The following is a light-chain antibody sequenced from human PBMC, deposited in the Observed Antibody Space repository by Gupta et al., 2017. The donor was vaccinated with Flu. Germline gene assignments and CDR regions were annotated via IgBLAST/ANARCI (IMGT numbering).Light chain of an antibody. CDR2: GAS. CDR1: QSVSSSY. V-gene: IGKV3-20*01. J-gene: IGKJ1*01. CDR3: QQYGSSPPWT. Sequence: TLSLSPGERDTLSCRARQSVSSSYLAWYQQKPGQAPRLLIYGASSRDTGIPDRFSGSGSGTDFTLTISRREPEDFAVYYCQQYGSSPPWTFGQGTKVEIK.